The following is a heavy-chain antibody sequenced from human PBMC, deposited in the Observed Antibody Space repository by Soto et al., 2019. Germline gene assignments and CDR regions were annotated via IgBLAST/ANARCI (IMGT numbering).Heavy chain of an antibody. J-gene: IGHJ5*02. Sequence: QVQLIQSGAEVKKPGASVKLSCKASGYSFITYGISWVRQAPGQGLEWMGWITTYSGNTDYAQKFQGRVTMTTDTTTSTVYMELRSLRTEDTTVYYCARDPYSSSSRWFDPWGQGTLVTVSS. CDR3: ARDPYSSSSRWFDP. CDR2: ITTYSGNT. D-gene: IGHD6-6*01. V-gene: IGHV1-18*01. CDR1: GYSFITYG.